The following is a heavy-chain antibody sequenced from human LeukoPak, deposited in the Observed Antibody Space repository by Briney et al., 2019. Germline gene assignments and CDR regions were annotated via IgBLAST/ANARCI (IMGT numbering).Heavy chain of an antibody. CDR2: IIPIFGAA. CDR3: ASNGASNWFDP. D-gene: IGHD2-8*01. V-gene: IGHV1-69*05. CDR1: GGTFSSYA. J-gene: IGHJ5*02. Sequence: ASVKVSCKASGGTFSSYAISWVRQAPGQGLEWMGGIIPIFGAANYAQKFQGRVTITTDESTSTAYMELSSLRSEDTAVYYCASNGASNWFDPWGQGTLVTVSS.